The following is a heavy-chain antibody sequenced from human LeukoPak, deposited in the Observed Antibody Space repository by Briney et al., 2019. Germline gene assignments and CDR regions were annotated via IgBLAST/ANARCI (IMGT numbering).Heavy chain of an antibody. D-gene: IGHD2-15*01. CDR3: ATDRATQYFDY. CDR1: GFTFRDYT. V-gene: IGHV3-21*01. CDR2: ISKSGTYI. J-gene: IGHJ4*02. Sequence: GGSLRLSCAASGFTFRDYTMNWVRQAPGKGLEWVSAISKSGTYIKYADSVKGRFTVSRDNSRNTLFLQMNSLRVEDTAVYYCATDRATQYFDYWGQGTLVSVPS.